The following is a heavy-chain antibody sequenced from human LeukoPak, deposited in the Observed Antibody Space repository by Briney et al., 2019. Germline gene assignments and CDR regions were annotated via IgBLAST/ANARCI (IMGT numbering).Heavy chain of an antibody. CDR2: IYYSGST. CDR3: ARDRSHNWFDP. J-gene: IGHJ5*02. Sequence: PSETLSLTCTVSGGSISSYYWSWIRQHPGKGLEWIGYIYYSGSTYYNPSLKSRVTISVDTSKNQFSLKLSSVTAADTAVYYCARDRSHNWFDPWGQGTLVTVSS. V-gene: IGHV4-59*06. D-gene: IGHD5-24*01. CDR1: GGSISSYY.